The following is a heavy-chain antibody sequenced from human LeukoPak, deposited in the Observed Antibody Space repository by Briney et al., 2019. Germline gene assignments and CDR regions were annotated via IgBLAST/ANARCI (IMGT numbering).Heavy chain of an antibody. J-gene: IGHJ4*02. CDR2: IKSETDGGTT. D-gene: IGHD3-22*01. CDR1: GLTFSNAW. V-gene: IGHV3-15*01. CDR3: TTGPTYYYDSSGDLESRFNDY. Sequence: GGSLRLSCAASGLTFSNAWMTWVRQAPGKGLEWLGLIKSETDGGTTNYAAPVEGRFTISRDDSKNTLYLQMNSLKTEDTAVYYCTTGPTYYYDSSGDLESRFNDYWGQGTLVTVSS.